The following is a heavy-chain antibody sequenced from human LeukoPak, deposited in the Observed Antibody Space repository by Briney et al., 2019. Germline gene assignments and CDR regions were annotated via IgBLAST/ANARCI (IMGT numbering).Heavy chain of an antibody. V-gene: IGHV3-30*18. J-gene: IGHJ4*02. Sequence: GGSLRLSCAASGFTFSSYGMHWVRQAPGKGLEWVAVISYDGSNKYYAVSVKGRFTISRDNSKNTLYLQMNSLRAEDTAVYYCAKDWNHDFWSGYFDYWGQGTLVTVSS. CDR2: ISYDGSNK. D-gene: IGHD3-3*01. CDR3: AKDWNHDFWSGYFDY. CDR1: GFTFSSYG.